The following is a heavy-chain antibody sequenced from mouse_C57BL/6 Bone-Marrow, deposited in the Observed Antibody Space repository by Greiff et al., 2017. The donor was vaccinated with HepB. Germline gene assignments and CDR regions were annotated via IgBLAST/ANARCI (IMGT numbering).Heavy chain of an antibody. CDR1: GYAFSSSW. V-gene: IGHV1-82*01. Sequence: VQLQESGPELVKPGASVKISCKASGYAFSSSWMNWVKQRPGKGLEWIGRIYPGDGDTNYNGKFKGKATLTADKSSSTAYMQLSSLTSEDSAVYFCARVVATNYFDYWGQGTTLTVSS. CDR2: IYPGDGDT. D-gene: IGHD1-1*01. CDR3: ARVVATNYFDY. J-gene: IGHJ2*01.